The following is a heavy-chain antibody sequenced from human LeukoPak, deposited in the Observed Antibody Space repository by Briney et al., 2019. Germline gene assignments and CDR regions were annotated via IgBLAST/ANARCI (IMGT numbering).Heavy chain of an antibody. CDR3: AKDIVVVVAATPEGYYYYLDV. CDR1: GGTFSSYA. J-gene: IGHJ6*03. V-gene: IGHV1-69*01. D-gene: IGHD2-15*01. Sequence: GSSVKVSCKASGGTFSSYAISWLRQAPGQGLEWMGGIIPIFGTANYAQKFQGRVTITADESTSTAYMELSSLRSEDTAVYYCAKDIVVVVAATPEGYYYYLDVWGKGTTVTVS. CDR2: IIPIFGTA.